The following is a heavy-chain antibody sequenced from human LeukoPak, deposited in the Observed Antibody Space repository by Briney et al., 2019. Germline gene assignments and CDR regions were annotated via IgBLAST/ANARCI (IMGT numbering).Heavy chain of an antibody. CDR1: GFTFSDYG. CDR2: ISYDGSNK. V-gene: IGHV3-30*03. J-gene: IGHJ4*02. CDR3: ARTVATIAPPSFKY. D-gene: IGHD5-12*01. Sequence: PGRSLRLSCEASGFTFSDYGMHWVRQAPGKGLERVAAISYDGSNKNFADSVKGRFTVSRDNSRNTLYLQMNSLRDEDSAVYYCARTVATIAPPSFKYWGQGTLVTVSS.